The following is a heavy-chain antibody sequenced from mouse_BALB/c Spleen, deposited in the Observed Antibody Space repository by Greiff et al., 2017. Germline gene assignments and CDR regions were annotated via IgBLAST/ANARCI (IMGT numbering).Heavy chain of an antibody. CDR2: IWSGGST. V-gene: IGHV2-4-1*01. CDR1: GFSLTSYG. J-gene: IGHJ3*01. CDR3: ARDGHEVFAY. Sequence: QVQLQQSGPGLVQPSQSLSITCTVSGFSLTSYGVHWVRQSPGKGLEWLGVIWSGGSTDYNAAFISRLSISKDNSKSQVFFKMNSLQADDTAIYYCARDGHEVFAYWGQGTLVTVSA. D-gene: IGHD2-3*01.